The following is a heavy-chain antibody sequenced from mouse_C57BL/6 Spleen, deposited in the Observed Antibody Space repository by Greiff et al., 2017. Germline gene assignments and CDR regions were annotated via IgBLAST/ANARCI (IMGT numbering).Heavy chain of an antibody. J-gene: IGHJ4*01. D-gene: IGHD1-1*01. V-gene: IGHV1-80*01. CDR1: GYAFSSYW. CDR2: IYPGDGDT. Sequence: QVQLKESGAELVKPGASVKISCKASGYAFSSYWMNWVKQRPGKGLEWIGQIYPGDGDTNYNGKFKGKATLTADKSSSTAYMQLSSLTSEDSAVYFCASKKVLLLRPYYAMDYWGQGTSVTVSS. CDR3: ASKKVLLLRPYYAMDY.